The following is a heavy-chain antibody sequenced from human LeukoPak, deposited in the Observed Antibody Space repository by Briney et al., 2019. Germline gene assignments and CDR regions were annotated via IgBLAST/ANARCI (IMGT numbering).Heavy chain of an antibody. Sequence: SVKVSCKASGDTFSSYAISWVRQAPGQGLEWMGGIIPIFGTANYAQKFQGRVTITADESTSTAYMELSSLRSEDTAVYYCARGQLDILTSYHYYYYGMDVWGQGTTVTVSS. D-gene: IGHD3-9*01. CDR2: IIPIFGTA. CDR3: ARGQLDILTSYHYYYYGMDV. CDR1: GDTFSSYA. J-gene: IGHJ6*02. V-gene: IGHV1-69*13.